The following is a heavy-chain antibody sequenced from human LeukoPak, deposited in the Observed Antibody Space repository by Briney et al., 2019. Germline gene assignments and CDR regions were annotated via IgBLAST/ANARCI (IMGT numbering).Heavy chain of an antibody. D-gene: IGHD2-8*01. J-gene: IGHJ4*02. V-gene: IGHV3-21*04. CDR3: AKDNRTNGVCLGSFDY. CDR1: GFTFNTYS. Sequence: PGGSLRLSCAASGFTFNTYSMNWIRQAPGKGLEWISFISASGAARKYADSVKGRFTISRDNVDNSLHLQMNSLRAEDTAVYYCAKDNRTNGVCLGSFDYWGQGTLVTVSS. CDR2: ISASGAAR.